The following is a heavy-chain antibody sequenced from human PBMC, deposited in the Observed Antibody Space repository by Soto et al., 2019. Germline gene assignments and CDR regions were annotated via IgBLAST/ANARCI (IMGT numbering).Heavy chain of an antibody. V-gene: IGHV3-30*18. Sequence: GGSLRLSCAASGFTFNIYGMHWVRQAPDKGLEWVALISYDGSNQYYADSVKGRFTISRDNSKNTLFLQMNSLRADDTAVYYCAKDQASGQGSFDSRGQGTLVTVSS. CDR2: ISYDGSNQ. CDR3: AKDQASGQGSFDS. CDR1: GFTFNIYG. J-gene: IGHJ4*02.